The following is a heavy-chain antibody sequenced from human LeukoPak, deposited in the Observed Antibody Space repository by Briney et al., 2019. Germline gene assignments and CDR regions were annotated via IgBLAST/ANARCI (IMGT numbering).Heavy chain of an antibody. J-gene: IGHJ4*02. CDR3: ASRKLGNDY. CDR1: GGSISSSSYY. D-gene: IGHD7-27*01. CDR2: IYDSGST. V-gene: IGHV4-61*01. Sequence: SETLSLTCTVSGGSISSSSYYWSWIRQPPGKGLEWIGYIYDSGSTNYNPSLKSRVTTSLDTSKNQVSLELSSVTAADTAVYYCASRKLGNDYWGQGTLVTVSS.